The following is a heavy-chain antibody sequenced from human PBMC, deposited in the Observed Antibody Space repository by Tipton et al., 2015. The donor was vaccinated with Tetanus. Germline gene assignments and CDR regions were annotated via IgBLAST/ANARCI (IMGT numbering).Heavy chain of an antibody. D-gene: IGHD4-17*01. J-gene: IGHJ6*03. CDR1: GGSFSGYY. Sequence: TLSLTCTIYGGSFSGYYWSWIRQPPGRGLEWIGEIHPSGITTCNPSLESRVTLSQDTSKSQFSLKLNSVTAADTAVYYCARSSYGTFSYYVDVWGKGTTVTVSS. CDR2: IHPSGIT. V-gene: IGHV4-34*01. CDR3: ARSSYGTFSYYVDV.